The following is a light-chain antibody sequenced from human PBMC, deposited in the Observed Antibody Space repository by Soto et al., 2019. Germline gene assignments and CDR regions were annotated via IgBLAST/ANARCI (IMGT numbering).Light chain of an antibody. CDR1: QSISSN. CDR2: AAS. CDR3: HQSYCTLYT. J-gene: IGKJ2*01. V-gene: IGKV1-39*01. Sequence: DIQMTQSPSSLSASVGARVTITCRASQSISSNLNWYQQKPGKAPKLLIYAASSLQSGVPSRLSGSGSGTDFTLTIGTLQPEDVATYYGHQSYCTLYTCGQGPELVIK.